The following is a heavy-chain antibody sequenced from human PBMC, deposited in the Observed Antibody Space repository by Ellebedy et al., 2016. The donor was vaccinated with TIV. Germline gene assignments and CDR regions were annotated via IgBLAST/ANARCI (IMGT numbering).Heavy chain of an antibody. CDR2: ISRSSGTI. J-gene: IGHJ6*03. D-gene: IGHD3-3*01. Sequence: GGSLRLXXAASGFTFSSNGMNWVRQAPGKGLEWVSYISRSSGTIYYADSVKGRFTISRDNAKNSLYLQMNSLRDEDTAVYYCARDPQIGMVFHYYMDVWGKGTTVTVSS. CDR3: ARDPQIGMVFHYYMDV. V-gene: IGHV3-48*02. CDR1: GFTFSSNG.